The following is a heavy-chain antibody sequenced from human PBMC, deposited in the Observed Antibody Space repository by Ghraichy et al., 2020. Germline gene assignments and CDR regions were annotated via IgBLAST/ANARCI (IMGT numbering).Heavy chain of an antibody. Sequence: SETLSLTCTVSGGSISSGGYYWSWIRQHPGKGLEWIGYIYYSGSTYYNPSLKSRVTISVDTSKNQFSLKLSSVTAADTAVYYCARAPRITIFGVDYWGQGTLVTVSS. D-gene: IGHD3-3*01. J-gene: IGHJ4*02. CDR1: GGSISSGGYY. CDR3: ARAPRITIFGVDY. CDR2: IYYSGST. V-gene: IGHV4-31*03.